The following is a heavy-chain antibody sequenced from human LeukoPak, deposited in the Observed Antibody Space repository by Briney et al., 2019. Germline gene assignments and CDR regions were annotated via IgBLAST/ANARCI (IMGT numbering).Heavy chain of an antibody. CDR1: GGSFNNYY. D-gene: IGHD4-17*01. V-gene: IGHV4-34*01. J-gene: IGHJ4*02. CDR2: INHSGGT. Sequence: KPSETLSLTCAVYGGSFNNYYWSWIRQPPGKGLEWIGEINHSGGTNYNPSLKSRVTISLDTSKNQFSLKLSSVTAADTAIYYCARAGDYAYFDSWGQGTAVTDSS. CDR3: ARAGDYAYFDS.